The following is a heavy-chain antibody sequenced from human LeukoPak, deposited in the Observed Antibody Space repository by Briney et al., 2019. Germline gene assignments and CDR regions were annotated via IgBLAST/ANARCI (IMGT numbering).Heavy chain of an antibody. J-gene: IGHJ4*02. V-gene: IGHV4-61*01. CDR2: IYYSGST. CDR1: GGSISSNSYY. CDR3: ARSATVTTNPFDY. D-gene: IGHD4-17*01. Sequence: SETLSLTCAVSGGSISSNSYYWSWIRQPPGKGLEWIGYIYYSGSTNYNPSLKSRVTISVDTSKNQFSLKLSSVTAADTAVYYCARSATVTTNPFDYWGQGTLVTVSS.